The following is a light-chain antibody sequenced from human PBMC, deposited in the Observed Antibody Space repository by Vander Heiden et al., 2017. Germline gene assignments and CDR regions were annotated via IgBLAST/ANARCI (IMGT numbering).Light chain of an antibody. CDR2: KAS. J-gene: IGKJ1*01. V-gene: IGKV1-5*03. CDR1: QSISIW. CDR3: QQDSDYSQT. Sequence: DIQMTQSPSTLSASIGDRVTITCRASQSISIWLAWYQRKPGKAPNLLIYKASSLEGGVPSRFSGSGSGTEFTLTISSLQPDDFATYFCQQDSDYSQTFGQGTKVEIK.